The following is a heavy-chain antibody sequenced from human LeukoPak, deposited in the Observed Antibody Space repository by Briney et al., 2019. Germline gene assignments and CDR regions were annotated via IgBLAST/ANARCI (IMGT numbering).Heavy chain of an antibody. D-gene: IGHD2-2*01. CDR1: GFTFSSYA. Sequence: GGSLRLSCAASGFTFSSYAMHWVRQAPGKGLEWVAVISYDGSNKYYADSVKGRFTISRDNSKNTLYLQMNSLRAEDTAVYYCARDRAIVVVPAPGWFDPWGRGTLVTVSS. V-gene: IGHV3-30*01. J-gene: IGHJ5*02. CDR3: ARDRAIVVVPAPGWFDP. CDR2: ISYDGSNK.